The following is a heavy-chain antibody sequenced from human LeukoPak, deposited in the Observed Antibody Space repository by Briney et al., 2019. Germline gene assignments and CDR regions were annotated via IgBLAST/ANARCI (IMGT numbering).Heavy chain of an antibody. V-gene: IGHV4-34*01. J-gene: IGHJ4*02. CDR2: INHSGST. D-gene: IGHD4-17*01. Sequence: PLETLSLTCAVYGGSFSGYYWSWIRQPPGKGLEWIGEINHSGSTNYNPSLKSRVTISVDTSKNQFSLKLSSVTAADTAVYYCARGVSGDYVSGDPKRDYWGQGTLVTVSS. CDR3: ARGVSGDYVSGDPKRDY. CDR1: GGSFSGYY.